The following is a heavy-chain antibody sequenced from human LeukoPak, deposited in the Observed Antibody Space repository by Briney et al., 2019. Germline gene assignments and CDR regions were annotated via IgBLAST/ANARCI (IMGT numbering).Heavy chain of an antibody. Sequence: PSETLSLTCSVYGEFFSGYYWSWIPQPPGKGLEWIGEINHSRNTNYNPPLKSRVTISVDTSKNQFSLQLSSVNAADTAVYYRTRVSGSLVVAATPEGYNWFDPWGQGTLVTVSS. CDR3: TRVSGSLVVAATPEGYNWFDP. D-gene: IGHD2-15*01. J-gene: IGHJ5*02. V-gene: IGHV4-34*01. CDR1: GEFFSGYY. CDR2: INHSRNT.